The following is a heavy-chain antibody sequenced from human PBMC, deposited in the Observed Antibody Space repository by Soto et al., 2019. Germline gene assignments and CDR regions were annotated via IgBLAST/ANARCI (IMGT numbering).Heavy chain of an antibody. CDR1: GYTFTSYA. J-gene: IGHJ2*01. V-gene: IGHV1-3*01. D-gene: IGHD1-26*01. CDR3: ARGGSLYWYFDL. CDR2: INAGKGNT. Sequence: GASVKVSCKASGYTFTSYAMHWVRQAPGQRLEWMGWINAGKGNTKYSQKFQGRVTITRDTSASTAYMELSSLRSEDTAVYYCARGGSLYWYFDLWGRGTLVTVSS.